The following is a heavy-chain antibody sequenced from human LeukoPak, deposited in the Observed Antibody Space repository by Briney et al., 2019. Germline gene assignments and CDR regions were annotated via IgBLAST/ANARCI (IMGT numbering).Heavy chain of an antibody. D-gene: IGHD6-13*01. CDR1: GFIFSSYW. J-gene: IGHJ6*03. CDR2: ISSSSSYI. V-gene: IGHV3-21*01. CDR3: ARAASSSWYSGYYYYMDV. Sequence: GGSLRLSCAASGFIFSSYWMSWVRQAPGKGLEWVSYISSSSSYIYYADSVKGRFTISRDNAKNSLYLQMNSLRAEDTAVYYCARAASSSWYSGYYYYMDVWGKGTTVTVSS.